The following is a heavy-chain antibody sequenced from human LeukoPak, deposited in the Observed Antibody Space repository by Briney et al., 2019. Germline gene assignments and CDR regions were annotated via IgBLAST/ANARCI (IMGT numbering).Heavy chain of an antibody. CDR1: GGSISSSSYY. D-gene: IGHD4-17*01. CDR3: ARGRYGDYYFDL. CDR2: IYYSGST. J-gene: IGHJ2*01. V-gene: IGHV4-39*07. Sequence: PSETLSLTCTVSGGSISSSSYYWGWIHQPPGKGLEWIGSIYYSGSTYYNPSLKSRVTISVDTSKNELYLKLSSVTAADTAVYYCARGRYGDYYFDLWGRGTLVTVSS.